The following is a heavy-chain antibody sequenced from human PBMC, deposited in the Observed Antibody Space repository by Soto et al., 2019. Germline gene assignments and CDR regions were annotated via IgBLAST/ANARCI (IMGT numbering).Heavy chain of an antibody. D-gene: IGHD5-12*01. CDR2: IYHSGST. CDR1: GGSIGSSNW. V-gene: IGHV4-4*02. Sequence: QVQLQESGPGLVKPSGTLSLTCAVSGGSIGSSNWWSWVRQPPGKGLEWIGEIYHSGSTNYNPSLKSRVTISVDKSKNQFSLKLSSVTAADTAVYYCARDVARWLQFSWYFDLWGRGTLVTVSS. CDR3: ARDVARWLQFSWYFDL. J-gene: IGHJ2*01.